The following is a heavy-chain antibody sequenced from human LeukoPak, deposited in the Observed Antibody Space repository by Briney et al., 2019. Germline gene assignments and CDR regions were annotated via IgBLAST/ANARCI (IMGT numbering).Heavy chain of an antibody. J-gene: IGHJ3*02. Sequence: GASVKVSCKASGYTFTSYGISWVRQAPGQGLEWMGWISAYNGNTNYAQKLQGRVTMTTDTSTSTAYMELRSLRSDDTAVYYCATNYITFGGPNDAFGIWGQGTMVTVSS. CDR3: ATNYITFGGPNDAFGI. CDR1: GYTFTSYG. CDR2: ISAYNGNT. D-gene: IGHD3-16*01. V-gene: IGHV1-18*01.